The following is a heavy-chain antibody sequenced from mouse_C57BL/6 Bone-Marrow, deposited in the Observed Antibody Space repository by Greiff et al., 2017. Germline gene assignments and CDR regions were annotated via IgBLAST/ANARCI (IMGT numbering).Heavy chain of an antibody. CDR3: ARRGNYYGSSFYFDY. J-gene: IGHJ2*01. Sequence: EVQVVESGGDLVKPGGSLKLSCAASGFTFSSYGMSWVRQTPDKRLEWVATISSGGSYTYYPDSVKGRFTISRDNAKNTLYLQMSSLKSEDTAMYYCARRGNYYGSSFYFDYWGQGTTLTVSS. CDR1: GFTFSSYG. V-gene: IGHV5-6*01. D-gene: IGHD1-1*01. CDR2: ISSGGSYT.